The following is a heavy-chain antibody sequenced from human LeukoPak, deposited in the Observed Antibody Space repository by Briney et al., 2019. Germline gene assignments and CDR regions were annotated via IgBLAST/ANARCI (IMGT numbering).Heavy chain of an antibody. Sequence: SSETLSLTCTVSAGSISSSSDYWGWIRQPPGKGLEWFGSISYRESTYYNPSLKSRVTISVDTSKNQFSLKLSSVTAADTAVFYCATWESESSWDTAMSYRIDYWGQGTLVTVSS. D-gene: IGHD5-18*01. J-gene: IGHJ4*02. CDR1: AGSISSSSDY. CDR2: ISYREST. CDR3: ATWESESSWDTAMSYRIDY. V-gene: IGHV4-39*01.